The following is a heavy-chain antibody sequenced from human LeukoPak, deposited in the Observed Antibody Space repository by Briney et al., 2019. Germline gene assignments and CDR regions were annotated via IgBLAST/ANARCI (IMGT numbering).Heavy chain of an antibody. CDR1: GFTFSTYA. Sequence: GSLRLSCAASGFTFSTYAMSWVRQAPAKGLEWVSTISGSGGSTYYADSVKGRFTISRDNSKNTLYLQMNSLRAEDTAVYYCALQFIAVAGKFDHWGQGTLVTVSS. D-gene: IGHD6-19*01. V-gene: IGHV3-23*01. CDR3: ALQFIAVAGKFDH. J-gene: IGHJ4*02. CDR2: ISGSGGST.